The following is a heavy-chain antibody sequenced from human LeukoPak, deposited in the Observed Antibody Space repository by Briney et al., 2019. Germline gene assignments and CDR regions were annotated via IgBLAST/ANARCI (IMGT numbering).Heavy chain of an antibody. J-gene: IGHJ4*02. CDR3: ARQHYYASSGYYKAFGY. Sequence: PGGSLRLSCGAAGLTFISYEVNSVRQAPGKGLEWVSYISSSGSTIYYADSVKGRFTISRDNAKNSLYLQMNRLRAEGTGVYYCARQHYYASSGYYKAFGYWGQGTLVTVSS. CDR1: GLTFISYE. V-gene: IGHV3-48*03. CDR2: ISSSGSTI. D-gene: IGHD3-22*01.